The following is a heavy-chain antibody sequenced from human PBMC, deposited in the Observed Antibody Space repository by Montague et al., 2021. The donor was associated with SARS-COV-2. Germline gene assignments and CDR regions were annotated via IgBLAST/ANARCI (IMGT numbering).Heavy chain of an antibody. CDR2: ISGSGSTI. J-gene: IGHJ4*02. V-gene: IGHV3-11*01. D-gene: IGHD4-17*01. CDR3: ATRLTTIPY. CDR1: GFTFGDYY. Sequence: SLRLSCAASGFTFGDYYLTWIRQAPGKGLEWVSYISGSGSTIYYADSVKGRFTISGDNAKYSVFLQMNSLRAEDTAVYYCATRLTTIPYWGQGTLVTVSS.